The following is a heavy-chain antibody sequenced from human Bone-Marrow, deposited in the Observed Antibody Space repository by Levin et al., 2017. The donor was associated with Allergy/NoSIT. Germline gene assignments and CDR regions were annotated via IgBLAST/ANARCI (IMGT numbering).Heavy chain of an antibody. V-gene: IGHV3-33*01. D-gene: IGHD1-26*01. CDR2: ISYDGGHK. J-gene: IGHJ4*02. Sequence: GGSLRLSCAASGFTFSAFGMHWVRQAPGRGLEWVAVISYDGGHKFYADSVKGRFTISRDNSKNTHYLQMNSLRAEDTAVYYCTRDRGEWGQFYFDYWGQRILVTVSS. CDR1: GFTFSAFG. CDR3: TRDRGEWGQFYFDY.